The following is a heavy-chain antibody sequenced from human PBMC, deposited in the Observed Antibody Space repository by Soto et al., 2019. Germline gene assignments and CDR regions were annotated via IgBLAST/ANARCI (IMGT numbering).Heavy chain of an antibody. CDR1: GFTFSSYG. CDR3: ESEMIVETTNAFDI. CDR2: IWYDGSNK. D-gene: IGHD3-22*01. J-gene: IGHJ3*02. Sequence: QVQLVESGGGVVQPGRSLRLSCAASGFTFSSYGMHWVRQAPGKGLEWVAVIWYDGSNKYYADSVKGRFTISRDNSKNTLYLQMNSLRDEDKDVYYCESEMIVETTNAFDIWGQGTMVNVSS. V-gene: IGHV3-33*01.